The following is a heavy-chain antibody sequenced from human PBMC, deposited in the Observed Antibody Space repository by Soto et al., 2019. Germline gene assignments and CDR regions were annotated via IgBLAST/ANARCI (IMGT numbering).Heavy chain of an antibody. CDR3: ARGGTWFGANSLIDD. V-gene: IGHV4-59*01. Sequence: QVQLQESGPGLMKPSETLSLTCTVSGASISNYYWSWIRQPPGKGLEWIGYIYNNGITNYNPSLKSRVTISVDTSKNQFSLKLESVTAADTAVYYCARGGTWFGANSLIDDWGQGTLVTVAS. J-gene: IGHJ4*02. D-gene: IGHD3-10*01. CDR2: IYNNGIT. CDR1: GASISNYY.